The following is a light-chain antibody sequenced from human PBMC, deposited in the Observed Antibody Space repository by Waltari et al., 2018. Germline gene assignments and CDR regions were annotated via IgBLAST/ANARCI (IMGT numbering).Light chain of an antibody. CDR1: SSNIGTNT. CDR2: SDD. Sequence: QSVLTQPPSASGTPGPRVTISSSGTSSNIGTNTVNWSVQLPGMAPKLLSYSDDKRPSGGPDRISGSKSGTSASLAISVLQSEDEADYYCATWDDGLNGPEFGGGTKLTVL. V-gene: IGLV1-44*01. J-gene: IGLJ3*02. CDR3: ATWDDGLNGPE.